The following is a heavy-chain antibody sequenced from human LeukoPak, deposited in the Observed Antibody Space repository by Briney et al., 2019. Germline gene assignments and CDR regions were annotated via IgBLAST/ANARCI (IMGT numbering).Heavy chain of an antibody. V-gene: IGHV3-7*01. CDR3: ARSLWFGDSNLDY. CDR2: IKQDGSEK. Sequence: GGSLILSCAASGFTFSIYWMSWVRQAAGKGLEWVANIKQDGSEKYYVDSVKGRFTISRDNAKNSLYLQMSSLRAEDTAMYYCARSLWFGDSNLDYWGQGPLVTVSS. CDR1: GFTFSIYW. J-gene: IGHJ4*02. D-gene: IGHD3-10*01.